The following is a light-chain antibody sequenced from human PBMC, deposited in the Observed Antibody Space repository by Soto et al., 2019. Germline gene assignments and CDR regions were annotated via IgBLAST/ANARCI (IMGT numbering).Light chain of an antibody. CDR2: DAS. V-gene: IGKV3-11*01. CDR1: QSVSSY. J-gene: IGKJ4*01. Sequence: IVLTQSPATLSLSPGERATLSCRASQSVSSYLAWYQQKPGQAPRLLIYDASNRATGIPARFSGSGSGTDFTLTISSLEPEDFAVYYCQQRSNWPSTFGGGTKVDNK. CDR3: QQRSNWPST.